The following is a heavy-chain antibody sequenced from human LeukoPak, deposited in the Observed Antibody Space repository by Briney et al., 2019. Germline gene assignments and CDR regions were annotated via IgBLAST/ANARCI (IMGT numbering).Heavy chain of an antibody. CDR1: GFTFSNYA. J-gene: IGHJ6*02. D-gene: IGHD3-3*01. V-gene: IGHV3-30-3*01. CDR2: ISYDGSNK. CDR3: ARERTIFGVVTNAGMDV. Sequence: PGGSLRLSCAASGFTFSNYAMHWVRQAPGKGLEWVAVISYDGSNKYYADSVKGRFTIPRDSSKNTLHLQMNSLRAEDTAVYYCARERTIFGVVTNAGMDVWGQGTTVIVSS.